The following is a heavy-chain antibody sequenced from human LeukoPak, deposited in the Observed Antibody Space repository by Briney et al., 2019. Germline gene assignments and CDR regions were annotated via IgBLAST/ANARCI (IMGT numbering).Heavy chain of an antibody. CDR3: AGRVTYSYASDY. Sequence: PSETLSLTCTVSGGSISGYYWNWIRQPPGKGLEWIGHIYYSGSSSYNPSLSSRVTISVDTSKNQFSLRLSSVTAADTAMYYCAGRVTYSYASDYWGQGTLVTVSS. CDR1: GGSISGYY. CDR2: IYYSGSS. J-gene: IGHJ4*02. V-gene: IGHV4-59*01. D-gene: IGHD5-18*01.